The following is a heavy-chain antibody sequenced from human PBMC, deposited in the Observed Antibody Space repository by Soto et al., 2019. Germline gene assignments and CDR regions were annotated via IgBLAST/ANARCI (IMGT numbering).Heavy chain of an antibody. CDR3: ARPDSHYYDGSGPTSHDAFDI. CDR2: ISYDGSNK. Sequence: QVQLVESGGGVVQPGRSLRLSCAASGFTFSSYAMHWVRQAPGKGLEWVAVISYDGSNKYYADSVKGRFTISRDNSKNTLYLQMNSLRAEDTAVYYCARPDSHYYDGSGPTSHDAFDIWGQGTMVTVSS. CDR1: GFTFSSYA. J-gene: IGHJ3*02. V-gene: IGHV3-30-3*01. D-gene: IGHD3-22*01.